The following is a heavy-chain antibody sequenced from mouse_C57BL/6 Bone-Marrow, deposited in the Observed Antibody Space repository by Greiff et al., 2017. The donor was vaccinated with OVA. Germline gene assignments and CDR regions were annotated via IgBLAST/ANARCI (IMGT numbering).Heavy chain of an antibody. J-gene: IGHJ1*03. V-gene: IGHV14-4*01. CDR2: IDPENGDT. CDR3: IPITTVVDWYFDV. Sequence: EVQLQQSGAELVRPGASVKLSCTASGFNIKDDYMHWVKQRPEQGLEWIGWIDPENGDTEYASKFQGKGTITADTYSNTAYLQLSSLTSEDTAVYYCIPITTVVDWYFDVWGTGTTVTVSS. CDR1: GFNIKDDY. D-gene: IGHD1-1*01.